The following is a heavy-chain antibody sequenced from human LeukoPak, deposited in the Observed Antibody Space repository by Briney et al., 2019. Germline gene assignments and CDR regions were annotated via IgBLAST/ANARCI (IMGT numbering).Heavy chain of an antibody. CDR3: ARDHRYAFDN. D-gene: IGHD5-12*01. Sequence: GGSLRLSCAASGFNFIDYSMNWVRQAPGKGLEWISYIGISSGNTKYADSVKGRFTISRDKAKNSLYLQMNSLRVEDTAVYYCARDHRYAFDNWGHGTLITVSS. J-gene: IGHJ4*01. CDR1: GFNFIDYS. V-gene: IGHV3-48*01. CDR2: IGISSGNT.